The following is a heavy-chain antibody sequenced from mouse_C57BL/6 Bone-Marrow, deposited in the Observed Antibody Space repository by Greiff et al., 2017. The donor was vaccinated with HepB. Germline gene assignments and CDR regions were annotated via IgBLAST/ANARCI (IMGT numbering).Heavy chain of an antibody. CDR3: AREDYYHFDY. CDR1: GYTFTSYW. D-gene: IGHD1-1*01. J-gene: IGHJ2*01. CDR2: IDPSDSYT. Sequence: QVQLQQPGAELVMPGASVKLSCKASGYTFTSYWMHWVKQRPGQGLEWIGEIDPSDSYTNYNQKFKGKSTLTVDKSSSTAYMQLSSLTSEDSAVYYCAREDYYHFDYWGQGTTLTVSS. V-gene: IGHV1-69*01.